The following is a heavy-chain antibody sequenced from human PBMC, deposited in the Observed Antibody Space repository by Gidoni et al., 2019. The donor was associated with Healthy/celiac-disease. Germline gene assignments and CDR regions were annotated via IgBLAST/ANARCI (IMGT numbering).Heavy chain of an antibody. CDR2: INPNSGGT. D-gene: IGHD2-15*01. CDR3: ARDRCSGGSCFSIDI. CDR1: GYTFTGYY. J-gene: IGHJ3*02. Sequence: QVQLVQSGAEVKKPGASVKVSCKASGYTFTGYYMHWVRQAPGQGLEWMGWINPNSGGTNYAQKFQGRVTMTRDTSISTAYMELSRLRSDDTAVYYCARDRCSGGSCFSIDIWGQGTMVTVSS. V-gene: IGHV1-2*02.